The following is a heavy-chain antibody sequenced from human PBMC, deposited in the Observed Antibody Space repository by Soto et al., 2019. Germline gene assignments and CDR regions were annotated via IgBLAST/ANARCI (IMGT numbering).Heavy chain of an antibody. CDR3: ARGGSYGEDYY. V-gene: IGHV1-69*01. CDR2: IIPIFGTA. Sequence: SVKVSCRASGSTFSSYAISWVRQAPGQGLEWMGGIIPIFGTANYAQKFQGRVTITADESTSTAYMELSSLRSKDTAVYYCARGGSYGEDYYWGQGTLGNVSS. D-gene: IGHD3-10*01. J-gene: IGHJ4*02. CDR1: GSTFSSYA.